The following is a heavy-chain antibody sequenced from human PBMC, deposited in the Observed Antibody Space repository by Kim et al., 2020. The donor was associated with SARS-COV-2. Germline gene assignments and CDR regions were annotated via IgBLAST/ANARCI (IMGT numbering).Heavy chain of an antibody. D-gene: IGHD2-21*02. J-gene: IGHJ3*02. Sequence: SETLSLTCAVSGGSVSDPTYYWGWIRQPPGKGLEWIGSIYYAGDTFYNPSLKSRVTISVDMSKNQFSLKLSSVTAADTAVYYCARVKGRYCGGDCYFAFDIWGQETMATVSS. V-gene: IGHV4-39*07. CDR2: IYYAGDT. CDR1: GGSVSDPTYY. CDR3: ARVKGRYCGGDCYFAFDI.